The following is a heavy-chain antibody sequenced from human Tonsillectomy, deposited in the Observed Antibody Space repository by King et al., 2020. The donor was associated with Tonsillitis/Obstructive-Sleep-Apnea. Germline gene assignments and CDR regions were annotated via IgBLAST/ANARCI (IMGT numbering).Heavy chain of an antibody. Sequence: LVQSGAEVKEPGASVKVSCKASGYSFPTYGISWVRQAPGQGLEWMGWISTYNGNTNFAQKVQGRVTMTTDTSTSTAYMELRSLSSDNTAVYYCARGTYFDYWGQGTLVTVSA. CDR3: ARGTYFDY. CDR1: GYSFPTYG. J-gene: IGHJ4*02. CDR2: ISTYNGNT. V-gene: IGHV1-18*01.